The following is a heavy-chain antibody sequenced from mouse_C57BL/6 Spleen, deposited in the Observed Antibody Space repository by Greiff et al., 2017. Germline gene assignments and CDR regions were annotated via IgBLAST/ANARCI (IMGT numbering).Heavy chain of an antibody. CDR3: ARASNLPGYYAMDY. Sequence: EVQLVESGGGLVKPGGSLKLSCAASGFTFSDYGMHWVRQAPEKGLEWVAYISSGSSTIYYADTVKGRFTISRDNAKNTLFLQMTRSRSEDTAMYYGARASNLPGYYAMDYWGQGTSVTVSS. D-gene: IGHD2-5*01. V-gene: IGHV5-17*01. CDR1: GFTFSDYG. CDR2: ISSGSSTI. J-gene: IGHJ4*01.